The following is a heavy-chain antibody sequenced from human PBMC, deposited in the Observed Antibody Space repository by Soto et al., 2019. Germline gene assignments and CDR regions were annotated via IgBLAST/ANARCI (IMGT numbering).Heavy chain of an antibody. V-gene: IGHV1-8*01. CDR1: GYTFTSYD. CDR3: GRERSAASTGWFEP. Sequence: QVQLVQSGAEVKKSGASVKVSCKASGYTFTSYDINWVRQATGQGLERMGWMNPNSGNTGYAQKFQGRVTMTRNTSISTAYMELSSLRYEDTDVYYCGRERSAASTGWFEPWGQGTLVTVSS. CDR2: MNPNSGNT. J-gene: IGHJ5*02. D-gene: IGHD6-13*01.